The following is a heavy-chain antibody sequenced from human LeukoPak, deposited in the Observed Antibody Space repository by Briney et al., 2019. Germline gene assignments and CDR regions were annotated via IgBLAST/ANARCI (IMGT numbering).Heavy chain of an antibody. Sequence: PGGSLRLSCAASTLSFGSYGMHWVRQAPGKGLEWVAAIVYHGYNTYYADSVKGRFTISRDNSEKTMFLQMSSPRAEDTATYYCARRGCSDGTCLNTFDTWGQGTMVTVSS. CDR3: ARRGCSDGTCLNTFDT. CDR1: TLSFGSYG. J-gene: IGHJ3*02. D-gene: IGHD2-15*01. CDR2: IVYHGYNT. V-gene: IGHV3-33*01.